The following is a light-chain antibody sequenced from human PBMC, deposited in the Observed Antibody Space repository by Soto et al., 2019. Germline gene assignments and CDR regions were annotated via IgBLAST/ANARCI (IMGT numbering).Light chain of an antibody. CDR2: GAS. CDR3: QQFDNSLWT. V-gene: IGKV3-20*01. J-gene: IGKJ1*01. Sequence: EIVLTQAPGTLSLSPGDRATLSCRASQSVSTNNFAWYQQRPGQAHRLLIYGASSRATGIPDRFSGSGSGTDFTLTISRLEPEDFAVYYCQQFDNSLWTFGQGTKVEIK. CDR1: QSVSTNN.